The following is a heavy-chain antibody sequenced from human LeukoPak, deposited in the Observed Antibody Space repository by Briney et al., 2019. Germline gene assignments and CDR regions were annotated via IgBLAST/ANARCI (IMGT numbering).Heavy chain of an antibody. D-gene: IGHD3-22*01. J-gene: IGHJ4*02. CDR1: GFTFTSYW. CDR2: INTDGSST. CDR3: ARDTYDSSDYYYGPFDY. V-gene: IGHV3-74*01. Sequence: EGSLRLSCAASGFTFTSYWMHWVREAPGKGLVWVSRINTDGSSTSYADSVKGRFTISRDNAKNTLYLQMNSLRAEDTAVYYCARDTYDSSDYYYGPFDYWGQGTLVTVSS.